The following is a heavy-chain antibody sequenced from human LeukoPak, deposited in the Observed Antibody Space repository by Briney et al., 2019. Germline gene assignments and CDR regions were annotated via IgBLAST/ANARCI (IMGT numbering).Heavy chain of an antibody. J-gene: IGHJ4*02. V-gene: IGHV4-39*01. CDR2: IYYSGST. CDR1: GGSISSSSYY. Sequence: SETLSLTCTVSGGSISSSSYYWGWIRQPPGKGLEWIGSIYYSGSTYYNPSLKSRVTISVDTSKNQFSLKLSSVTAADTAVYYCARGRWLQFKDWGQGTLVTVSS. D-gene: IGHD5-24*01. CDR3: ARGRWLQFKD.